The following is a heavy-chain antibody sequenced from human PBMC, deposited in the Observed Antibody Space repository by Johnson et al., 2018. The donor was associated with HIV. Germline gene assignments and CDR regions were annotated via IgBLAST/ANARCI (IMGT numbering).Heavy chain of an antibody. D-gene: IGHD6-6*01. CDR2: ISGSGGRT. CDR1: RFTLRSYA. CDR3: AKVLTYSRSSEMVGDAFDI. V-gene: IGHV3-23*04. Sequence: VQLVESGGGLVQPGGSLRLSCAASRFTLRSYAMSWVRQAPGKGLEWVSAISGSGGRTYYADSVKGRFTISSDNSNNTLYLQMNSLRADDTAVYYCAKVLTYSRSSEMVGDAFDIWGQGTMVTVSS. J-gene: IGHJ3*02.